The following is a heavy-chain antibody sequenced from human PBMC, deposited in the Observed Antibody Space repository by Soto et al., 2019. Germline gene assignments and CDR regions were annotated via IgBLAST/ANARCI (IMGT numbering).Heavy chain of an antibody. Sequence: GASVKVSCKAIGYSFTSHYMHWVRQAPGQGLEWMGTIYPGGTNIAYAQKFQGRGTMTKDTSTTTVYMELNSLTSEDTAVYYCARDQSWHDPLWNFDPWGQGTLVTV. D-gene: IGHD1-1*01. CDR2: IYPGGTNI. V-gene: IGHV1-46*03. CDR1: GYSFTSHY. J-gene: IGHJ5*02. CDR3: ARDQSWHDPLWNFDP.